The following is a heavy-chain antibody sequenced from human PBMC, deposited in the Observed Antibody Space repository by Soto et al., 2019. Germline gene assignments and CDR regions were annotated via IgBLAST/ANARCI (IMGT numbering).Heavy chain of an antibody. CDR1: GGSISSYY. D-gene: IGHD3-10*01. J-gene: IGHJ4*02. Sequence: SETLSLTCTVSGGSISSYYWNWIRQPPGKGLEWIGYIFYSGSTNYNPSLKSRVTILVDTSKNQFSLKLSSVTAADTAVYYCANEEASTKRPLSSGFDYWGQGTLVTVSS. CDR3: ANEEASTKRPLSSGFDY. CDR2: IFYSGST. V-gene: IGHV4-59*01.